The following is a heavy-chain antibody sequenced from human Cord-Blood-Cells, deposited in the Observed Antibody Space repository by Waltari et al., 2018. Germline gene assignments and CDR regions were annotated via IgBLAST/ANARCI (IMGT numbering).Heavy chain of an antibody. CDR1: GYTFTSYA. J-gene: IGHJ2*01. Sequence: QVQLVQSGAEVKKPGASVKVSCKASGYTFTSYAMHWVRQAPGQRLEWMGWINAGNSNTKYSQKFQGRVTITRDTSASTAYMELSSLRSEDTAVYYCARAEIGGYWYFDLWGRGTLVTVSS. D-gene: IGHD3-16*01. CDR2: INAGNSNT. CDR3: ARAEIGGYWYFDL. V-gene: IGHV1-3*01.